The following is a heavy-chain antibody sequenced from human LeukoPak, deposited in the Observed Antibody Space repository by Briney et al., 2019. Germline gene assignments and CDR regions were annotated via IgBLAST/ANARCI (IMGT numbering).Heavy chain of an antibody. CDR2: IYYSGIP. D-gene: IGHD3-10*01. CDR3: ARDADLGSEV. CDR1: SGSISGGDYY. V-gene: IGHV4-30-4*01. J-gene: IGHJ4*02. Sequence: SETLSLTCTVSSGSISGGDYYWSWICQTPGKGLEWIGYIYYSGIPYYNPSLRSRVTISRDTSKNQFSLRLSSVTAADTAVYYCARDADLGSEVWGPGTLVTVSS.